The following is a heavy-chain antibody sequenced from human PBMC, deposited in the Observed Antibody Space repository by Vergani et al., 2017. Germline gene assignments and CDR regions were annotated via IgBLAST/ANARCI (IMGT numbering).Heavy chain of an antibody. D-gene: IGHD2-2*01. V-gene: IGHV3-11*04. J-gene: IGHJ3*02. CDR1: GFSFSDHY. CDR2: ISNSGNTI. Sequence: QVQLVESGGGLVKPGGSLRLSCAASGFSFSDHYMTWIRQAPGKGLEWVSYISNSGNTIEYADSVKGRFSISRDNAKSSLSLQMNSLRGEDTAVYYCARDRPRCRSTTCSFDAFDIWGQGTMVTVSS. CDR3: ARDRPRCRSTTCSFDAFDI.